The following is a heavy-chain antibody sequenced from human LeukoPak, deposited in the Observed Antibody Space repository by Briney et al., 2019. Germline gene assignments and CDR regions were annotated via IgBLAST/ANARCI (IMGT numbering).Heavy chain of an antibody. D-gene: IGHD6-19*01. Sequence: TGGSLRLSCAASGFTFSSYTLSWARQAPGKGLEWVCGITGSGYVTYYADSVKGRFTVSRDNSKNTLYLQMNSLRAEDTGIYYCAKDKNSGWYSPFDYWGQGALVTVSS. CDR1: GFTFSSYT. CDR2: ITGSGYVT. V-gene: IGHV3-23*01. J-gene: IGHJ4*02. CDR3: AKDKNSGWYSPFDY.